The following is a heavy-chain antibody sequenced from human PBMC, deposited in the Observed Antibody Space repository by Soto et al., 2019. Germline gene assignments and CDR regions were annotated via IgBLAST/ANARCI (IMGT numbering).Heavy chain of an antibody. Sequence: GESLKISCKGSGYSFTSYWIGWVRQMPGKDLEWMGTIYPGDSDTRYSPSFQGQVTISAGKSISTAYLQWSSLKASDTAMYYCARLTPGGGEAFDIWGQGTMVTVSS. CDR1: GYSFTSYW. CDR3: ARLTPGGGEAFDI. CDR2: IYPGDSDT. V-gene: IGHV5-51*01. D-gene: IGHD2-8*02. J-gene: IGHJ3*02.